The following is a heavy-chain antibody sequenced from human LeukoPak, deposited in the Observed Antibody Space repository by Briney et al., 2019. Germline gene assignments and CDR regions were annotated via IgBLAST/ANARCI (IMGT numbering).Heavy chain of an antibody. CDR1: GFSLRTDGVG. CDR3: ARRRVATNPYYFDY. Sequence: SGPTLVNPTQTLTLTCTFSGFSLRTDGVGVGWIRQPPGKALEWLALIYWHGDKRYNPSLKSRFTITKDTSKNQVVLTMTNMDPVDTATYHCARRRVATNPYYFDYWGQGTLVTVS. V-gene: IGHV2-5*01. D-gene: IGHD3-10*01. CDR2: IYWHGDK. J-gene: IGHJ4*02.